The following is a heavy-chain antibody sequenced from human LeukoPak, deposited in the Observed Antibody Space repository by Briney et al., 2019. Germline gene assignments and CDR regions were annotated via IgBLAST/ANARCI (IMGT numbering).Heavy chain of an antibody. J-gene: IGHJ5*02. V-gene: IGHV3-49*04. CDR2: IRSKAYGGTT. CDR1: GFTFGDYA. D-gene: IGHD2-15*01. CDR3: TSGCSGGSCCVWFDP. Sequence: GGSLRLSCTASGFTFGDYAMSWVRQAPGKGLEWVGFIRSKAYGGTTEYAASVKGRFTISRDDSKSIAYLQMNSLKTEDTAVYYCTSGCSGGSCCVWFDPWGQGTLVTVSS.